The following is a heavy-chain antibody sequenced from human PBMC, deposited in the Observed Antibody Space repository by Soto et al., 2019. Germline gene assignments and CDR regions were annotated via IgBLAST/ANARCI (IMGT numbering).Heavy chain of an antibody. CDR3: ARGRYCLTGRCFPNWFDS. Sequence: SETLSLTCSVSGDSISNLDYFWAWIRQPPGQALEYIGYIYKSATTYYNPSFESRVAISVDTSKSQLSLNVTSVTAADTAVYFCARGRYCLTGRCFPNWFDSWGQGALVTVSS. CDR1: GDSISNLDYF. CDR2: IYKSATT. D-gene: IGHD7-27*01. V-gene: IGHV4-30-4*01. J-gene: IGHJ5*01.